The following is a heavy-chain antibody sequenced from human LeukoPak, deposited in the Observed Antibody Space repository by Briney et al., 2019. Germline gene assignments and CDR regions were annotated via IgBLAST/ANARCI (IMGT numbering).Heavy chain of an antibody. J-gene: IGHJ4*02. CDR1: GGSISSGGYY. V-gene: IGHV3-23*01. Sequence: LSLTCTVSGGSISSGGYYWSWVRQVPGKGLEWVSSITGSGSDTYFVDSVKGRFTISRDNSKNTLYLQLNSLRAEDTAVYYCAKGTEGYCSGTICYPFDYWGRGTLVTVSS. D-gene: IGHD2-15*01. CDR3: AKGTEGYCSGTICYPFDY. CDR2: ITGSGSDT.